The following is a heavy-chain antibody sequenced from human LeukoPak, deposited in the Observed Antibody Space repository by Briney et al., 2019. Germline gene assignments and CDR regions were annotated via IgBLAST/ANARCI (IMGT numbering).Heavy chain of an antibody. Sequence: GASAKVSCKASGYTFTSYGISWVRQAPGQGLEWMGWISAYNGNTNYAQKLQGRVTMTTDTSTSTAYMELRSLRSDDTAVYYCARALVGGQTPLDFDYWGQGTLVTVSS. J-gene: IGHJ4*02. CDR3: ARALVGGQTPLDFDY. CDR2: ISAYNGNT. D-gene: IGHD2-8*02. V-gene: IGHV1-18*01. CDR1: GYTFTSYG.